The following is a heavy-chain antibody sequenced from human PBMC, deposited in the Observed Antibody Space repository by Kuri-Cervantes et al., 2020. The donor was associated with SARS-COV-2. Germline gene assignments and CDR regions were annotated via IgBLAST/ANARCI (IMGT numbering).Heavy chain of an antibody. CDR2: ISGNNGNT. D-gene: IGHD3-10*01. CDR1: GYTFTSYG. Sequence: ASVKVSCKASGYTFTSYGITWVRQAPGQGLEWMGWISGNNGNTKYTQKLQGRVTMTTDTSTSTAYMELSRLRSDDTAVYYCAREYYGSGSYAYWGQGTLVTVSS. CDR3: AREYYGSGSYAY. V-gene: IGHV1-18*01. J-gene: IGHJ4*02.